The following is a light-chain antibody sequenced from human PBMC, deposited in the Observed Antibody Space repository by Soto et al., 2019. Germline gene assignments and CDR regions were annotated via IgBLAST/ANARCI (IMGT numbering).Light chain of an antibody. J-gene: IGKJ4*01. Sequence: DIQMTQSPSTLSASVGDRVTITCRASQSINNWLAWYQQKPGKAPKLLIYDGFSLESGVPLRFSGSGFGTEFTLTLSRLQPYDSATYYCKKYKRYSLTFGGGTKVEIK. CDR2: DGF. V-gene: IGKV1-5*01. CDR3: KKYKRYSLT. CDR1: QSINNW.